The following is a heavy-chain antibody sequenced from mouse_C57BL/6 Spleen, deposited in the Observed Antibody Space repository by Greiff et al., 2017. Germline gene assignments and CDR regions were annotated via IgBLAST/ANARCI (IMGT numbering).Heavy chain of an antibody. CDR3: AKGVRRGYFDV. CDR1: GYTFTSYG. D-gene: IGHD2-14*01. V-gene: IGHV1-81*01. Sequence: QVQLKQSGAELARPGASVKLSCKASGYTFTSYGISWVKQRPGQGLEWIGEIYPRSGNTYYNEKFKGKATLTADKSSSTAYMELGSLTSEDSAVYFCAKGVRRGYFDVWGTGTTVTVSS. J-gene: IGHJ1*03. CDR2: IYPRSGNT.